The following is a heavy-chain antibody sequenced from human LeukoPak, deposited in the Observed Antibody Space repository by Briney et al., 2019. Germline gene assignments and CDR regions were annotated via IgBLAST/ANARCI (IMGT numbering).Heavy chain of an antibody. D-gene: IGHD6-13*01. Sequence: PSETLSLTCTVSGGSISRYYWNWIRQPPGKGLEWIGYIYTTGSTNYNPSLKSRVTISVDTSKNQFSLKLSSVTAADTAVYYCARYGSSFDRAFDIWGQGTMVTVSS. CDR3: ARYGSSFDRAFDI. CDR1: GGSISRYY. CDR2: IYTTGST. V-gene: IGHV4-4*09. J-gene: IGHJ3*02.